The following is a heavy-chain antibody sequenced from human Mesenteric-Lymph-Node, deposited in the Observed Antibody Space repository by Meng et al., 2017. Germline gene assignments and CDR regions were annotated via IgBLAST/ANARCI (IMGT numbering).Heavy chain of an antibody. Sequence: QVRLRQWGAGLLKPSETLSLPCAVSGGSFSVYYWSWIRQPPGKGLEWIGEIYHSGSTNYNPSLKSRVTISVDKSKNQFSLNLSSVTAADTAVYYCARVGQWLPIDYWGQGTLVTVSS. CDR3: ARVGQWLPIDY. CDR2: IYHSGST. CDR1: GGSFSVYY. J-gene: IGHJ4*02. V-gene: IGHV4-34*01. D-gene: IGHD6-19*01.